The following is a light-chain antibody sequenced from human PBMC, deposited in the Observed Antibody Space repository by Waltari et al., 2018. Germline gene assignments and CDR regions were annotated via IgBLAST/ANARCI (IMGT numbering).Light chain of an antibody. Sequence: SYELTQPPSVSVSPGQTARIPCPGDTLPKKYAYWYQQQSRQAPVLVIYEDNKRPSGIPERFSGSISGTMATLTISGAQVEDEADYYCFSTDSSTKGVFGAGTKVTVL. V-gene: IGLV3-10*01. CDR2: EDN. CDR3: FSTDSSTKGV. CDR1: TLPKKY. J-gene: IGLJ1*01.